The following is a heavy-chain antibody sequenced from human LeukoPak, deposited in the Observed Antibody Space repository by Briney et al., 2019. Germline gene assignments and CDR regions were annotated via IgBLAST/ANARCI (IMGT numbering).Heavy chain of an antibody. CDR1: GGSVSSGRYY. J-gene: IGHJ5*02. CDR3: ARHFDFFQT. V-gene: IGHV4-39*01. Sequence: KTSETLSLTCTVSGGSVSSGRYYWGWVRQPPGKGLEWIGSIYHSGSSPYYNPSLKSRVTVSVDTSKNYSSLNLHSVTAADTAVYFCARHFDFFQTWGQGTLVTVSS. CDR2: IYHSGSSP. D-gene: IGHD3-9*01.